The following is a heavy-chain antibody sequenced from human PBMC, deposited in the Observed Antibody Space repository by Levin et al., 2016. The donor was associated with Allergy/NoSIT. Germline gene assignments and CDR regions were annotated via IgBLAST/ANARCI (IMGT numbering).Heavy chain of an antibody. CDR1: GFAFDNHA. D-gene: IGHD5-12*01. J-gene: IGHJ6*02. CDR3: AKDLDIAPPDYYYGMDV. Sequence: SLKISCAASGFAFDNHAMHWVRQTPGKGLEWVSSISWNGATLDYADSLKGRFTISRDNSKNTLYLQMNSLTAEDTAVYFCAKDLDIAPPDYYYGMDVWGQGTTVTVSS. V-gene: IGHV3-9*01. CDR2: ISWNGATL.